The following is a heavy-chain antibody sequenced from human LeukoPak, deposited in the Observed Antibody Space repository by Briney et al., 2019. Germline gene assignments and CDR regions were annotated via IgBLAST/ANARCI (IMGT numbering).Heavy chain of an antibody. Sequence: SETLSLTCTVSGGSIRSYWSWIRQPAGKGLEWIGRIYGSGSTDYNPSLKSRVTMSIDTSKNQFSLKLSSVTAADTAVYYCARAPVSGSARYFDYWGQGTLVTVSS. D-gene: IGHD3-22*01. CDR3: ARAPVSGSARYFDY. CDR2: IYGSGST. J-gene: IGHJ4*02. CDR1: GGSIRSY. V-gene: IGHV4-4*07.